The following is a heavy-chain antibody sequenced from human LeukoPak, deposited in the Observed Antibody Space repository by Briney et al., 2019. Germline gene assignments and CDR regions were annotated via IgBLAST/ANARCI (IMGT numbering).Heavy chain of an antibody. Sequence: GGSLRLSCAASGFTFSSYSMNWVRQAPGKGLEWVSSISSSSSYIYYADSVKGRFTISRDNAKNSLYLQMNSLRAEDTAVYYCARVPVDDYGDYVHWYFDLWGRGTLVTVSS. V-gene: IGHV3-21*01. D-gene: IGHD4-17*01. CDR3: ARVPVDDYGDYVHWYFDL. J-gene: IGHJ2*01. CDR2: ISSSSSYI. CDR1: GFTFSSYS.